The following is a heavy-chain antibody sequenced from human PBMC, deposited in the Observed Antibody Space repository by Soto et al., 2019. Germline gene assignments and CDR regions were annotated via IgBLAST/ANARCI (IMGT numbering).Heavy chain of an antibody. CDR3: AKLPRALCGGHCYPKLHFDY. V-gene: IGHV3-23*01. Sequence: PGGSLRLPCAASGLTFSSYAMRWVRQAPGKGLEWVSAISGSGGSTYYADSVKGRFTISRDNSKNTLYLQMNSLRAEDTAVYYCAKLPRALCGGHCYPKLHFDYWDPGPLVTV. J-gene: IGHJ4*02. CDR2: ISGSGGST. D-gene: IGHD2-21*01. CDR1: GLTFSSYA.